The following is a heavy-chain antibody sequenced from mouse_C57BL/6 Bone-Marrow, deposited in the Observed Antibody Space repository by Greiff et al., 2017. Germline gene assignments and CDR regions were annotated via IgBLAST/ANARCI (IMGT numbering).Heavy chain of an antibody. J-gene: IGHJ2*01. D-gene: IGHD1-1*01. CDR2: ISSGGSYT. Sequence: EVKLVESGGDLVKPGGSLKLSCAASGFTFSSYGMSWVRQTPDKRLEWVATISSGGSYTYYPDSVKGRFTISRDNAKNTLYLQMSSLKSEDTAMYYCARYINLDYWGQGTTLTVSS. CDR3: ARYINLDY. CDR1: GFTFSSYG. V-gene: IGHV5-6*01.